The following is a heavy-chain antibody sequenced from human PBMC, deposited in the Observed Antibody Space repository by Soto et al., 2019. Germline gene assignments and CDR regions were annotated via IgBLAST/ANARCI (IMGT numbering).Heavy chain of an antibody. CDR3: AHRVLRAVFGLVTTTAIYFDF. CDR2: IYWDDDK. J-gene: IGHJ4*02. D-gene: IGHD3-3*01. V-gene: IGHV2-5*02. CDR1: GFSLTTSGVG. Sequence: QITLDESGPAVVRPTETHTLTCRFAGFSLTTSGVGVGWVRQYPGKAPEGLALIYWDDDKRYSESLKRRLTITNDTSKIQVVLTVANLDPTDTATYYCAHRVLRAVFGLVTTTAIYFDFWGQGAPVAVSS.